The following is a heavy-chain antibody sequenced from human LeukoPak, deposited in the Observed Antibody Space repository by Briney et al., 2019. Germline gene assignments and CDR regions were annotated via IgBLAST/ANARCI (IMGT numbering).Heavy chain of an antibody. J-gene: IGHJ5*02. CDR2: MKPKRGET. Sequence: GASVKVSCKASGYTLTNYDINWVRQANGQGLELMGWMKPKRGETGYAETFQGRATITRDTSINKAYMELSSLTSEDTAVYYCARDYGGNSGWFDPWGQGTLVTVSS. V-gene: IGHV1-8*01. CDR1: GYTLTNYD. D-gene: IGHD4-23*01. CDR3: ARDYGGNSGWFDP.